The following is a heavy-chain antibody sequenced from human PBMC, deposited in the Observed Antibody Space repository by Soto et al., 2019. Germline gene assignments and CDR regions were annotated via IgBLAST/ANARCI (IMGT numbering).Heavy chain of an antibody. D-gene: IGHD2-21*01. CDR3: ARDWVIAPSYYYGMDV. Sequence: GASVKVSCKASGYTFTSYDMHWVRQAPGQGLEWMGIINPSGGSTSYAQKFQGRVTMTRDTSTSTVYMELSSLRSEDTAVYYRARDWVIAPSYYYGMDVWGQGTTVTVSS. CDR2: INPSGGST. J-gene: IGHJ6*02. CDR1: GYTFTSYD. V-gene: IGHV1-46*03.